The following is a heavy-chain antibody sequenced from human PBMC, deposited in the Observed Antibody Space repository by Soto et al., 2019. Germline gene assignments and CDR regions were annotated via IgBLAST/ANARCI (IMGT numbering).Heavy chain of an antibody. CDR1: GFPLSNHG. Sequence: FLRLPWAAAGFPLSNHGMHWVRPAQGKGLEWVAVIWNDGSKTVHADSVKGRLTISRDNSGNTLYLQMNNLRAGDTALYYCARDDDRNDNAFDMWGQGTMVTLS. J-gene: IGHJ3*02. CDR2: IWNDGSKT. V-gene: IGHV3-33*01. CDR3: ARDDDRNDNAFDM. D-gene: IGHD1-1*01.